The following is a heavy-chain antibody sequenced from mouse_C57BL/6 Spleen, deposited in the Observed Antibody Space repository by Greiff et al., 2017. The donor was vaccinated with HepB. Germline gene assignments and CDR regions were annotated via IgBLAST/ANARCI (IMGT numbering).Heavy chain of an antibody. J-gene: IGHJ1*03. Sequence: QVQLQQPVTELVKPGASVKLSCKASGYTFTSYWMHWVKQGPGQGLEWIGNINPSNGGTNYNEKFKSTATLTVDKSSSTAYMQFSSLTSEDSAVSYCAGVSYYGSRGYFDVWGTGTTVTVSS. D-gene: IGHD1-1*01. CDR2: INPSNGGT. V-gene: IGHV1-53*01. CDR3: AGVSYYGSRGYFDV. CDR1: GYTFTSYW.